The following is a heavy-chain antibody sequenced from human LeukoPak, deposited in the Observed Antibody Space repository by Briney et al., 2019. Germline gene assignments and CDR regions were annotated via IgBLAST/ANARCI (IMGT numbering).Heavy chain of an antibody. D-gene: IGHD1-26*01. V-gene: IGHV1-69*05. CDR2: IIPIFGTA. CDR3: ARGGGSYSPFDY. Sequence: GASVKVSCKASGGTFSSYAISWVRQAPGQGLEWMGGIIPIFGTANYAQKFQGRVTITTDESTSTAYMELSSLRSEDTAVYYCARGGGSYSPFDYWGQGTLVTVSS. CDR1: GGTFSSYA. J-gene: IGHJ4*02.